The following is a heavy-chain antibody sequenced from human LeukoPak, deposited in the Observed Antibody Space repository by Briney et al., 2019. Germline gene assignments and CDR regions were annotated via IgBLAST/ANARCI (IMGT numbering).Heavy chain of an antibody. J-gene: IGHJ3*02. D-gene: IGHD1-26*01. CDR3: ARGISGSYYDAFDI. CDR1: GVSISSSNSY. V-gene: IGHV4-39*01. CDR2: IYYSGNT. Sequence: PSETLSLTCTVSGVSISSSNSYWGWIRQPPGKGLEWIVSIYYSGNTYYNASLKSQVSISIDTSKNQLSLRLTSVTAADTAVYYCARGISGSYYDAFDIWGQGTMVTVSS.